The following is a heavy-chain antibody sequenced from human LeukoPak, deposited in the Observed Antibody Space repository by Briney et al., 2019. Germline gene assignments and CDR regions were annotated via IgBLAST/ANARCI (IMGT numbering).Heavy chain of an antibody. Sequence: SETLSLTCTVSGGSISSYYWSWIRQPPGGGLEWLGYIYYSGSTNYKSSLKSRVTISVDTSKNQFSLKLSSVTAADTAVYYCARTTEGGYSYGYFYYYYMDVWGKGTTVTISS. CDR3: ARTTEGGYSYGYFYYYYMDV. D-gene: IGHD5-18*01. CDR1: GGSISSYY. CDR2: IYYSGST. J-gene: IGHJ6*03. V-gene: IGHV4-59*01.